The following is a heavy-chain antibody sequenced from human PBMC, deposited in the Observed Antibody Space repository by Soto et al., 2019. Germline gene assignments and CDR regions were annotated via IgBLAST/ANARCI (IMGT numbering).Heavy chain of an antibody. V-gene: IGHV3-33*01. Sequence: PGGSLRLSCAASGFTFSSYGMHWVRQAPGKGLEWVAVIWYDGSNKYYADSVKGRFTISRDNSKNTLYLQMNSLRAEDTAVYYCARAPGTTRYWALWGKEPLVTVP. CDR3: ARAPGTTRYWAL. CDR2: IWYDGSNK. D-gene: IGHD1-26*01. J-gene: IGHJ4*02. CDR1: GFTFSSYG.